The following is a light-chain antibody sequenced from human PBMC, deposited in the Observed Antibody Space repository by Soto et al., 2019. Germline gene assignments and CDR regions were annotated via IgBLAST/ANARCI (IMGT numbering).Light chain of an antibody. J-gene: IGKJ3*01. V-gene: IGKV3-11*01. CDR2: DAS. Sequence: EIVLTQSPATLSLSPWERATLSCRASQIVSSYLAWYQQKPGQAPRLLIYDASNRATVIPARFSGSVSGTDFTLTISSLEPEYFEVYYCQQRSTERTFGPGTKVDIK. CDR1: QIVSSY. CDR3: QQRSTERT.